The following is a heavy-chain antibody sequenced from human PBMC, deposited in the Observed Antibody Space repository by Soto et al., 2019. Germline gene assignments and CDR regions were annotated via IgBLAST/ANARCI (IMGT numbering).Heavy chain of an antibody. Sequence: QVQLVESGGGVVQPGRSLRLSCAASGFTFSSYAMHWVRQAPGKGLEWVAVISYDGSNKYYADSVKGRFTISRDNSKNTLYLQMNSLRAEDTAVYYCARDDTTAVATIVYWGQGTLVTVSS. CDR1: GFTFSSYA. CDR3: ARDDTTAVATIVY. D-gene: IGHD5-12*01. J-gene: IGHJ4*02. CDR2: ISYDGSNK. V-gene: IGHV3-30-3*01.